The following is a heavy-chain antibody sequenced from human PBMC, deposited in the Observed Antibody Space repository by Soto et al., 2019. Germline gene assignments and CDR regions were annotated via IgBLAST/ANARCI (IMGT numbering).Heavy chain of an antibody. Sequence: SETLSLTCAVSGGSIDSAHWWIWVRQPPGKGLEWIGEIYHSGGTNYNPSLKSRVTISVDKSNNQFSLRLSSVTAADTAVYYCATHPYYYGSGNYYKNDYWGQGIMVTVS. CDR2: IYHSGGT. V-gene: IGHV4-4*02. CDR1: GGSIDSAHW. CDR3: ATHPYYYGSGNYYKNDY. J-gene: IGHJ4*02. D-gene: IGHD3-10*01.